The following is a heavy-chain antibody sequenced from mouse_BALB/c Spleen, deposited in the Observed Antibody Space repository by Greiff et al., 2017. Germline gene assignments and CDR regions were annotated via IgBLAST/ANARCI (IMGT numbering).Heavy chain of an antibody. CDR1: GYSITSGYS. CDR3: ARNGALYYDYDKAMDY. V-gene: IGHV3-1*02. J-gene: IGHJ4*01. CDR2: IHYSGST. D-gene: IGHD2-4*01. Sequence: EVQLQQSGPDLVKPSQSLSLTCTVTGYSITSGYSWPWIRQFPGNKLEWMGYIHYSGSTNYNPSLKSRISITRDTSKNQFFLQLNSVTTEDTATYYCARNGALYYDYDKAMDYWGQGTSVTVSS.